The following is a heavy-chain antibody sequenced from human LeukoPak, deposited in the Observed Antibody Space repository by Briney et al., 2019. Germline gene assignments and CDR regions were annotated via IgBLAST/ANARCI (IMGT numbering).Heavy chain of an antibody. V-gene: IGHV1-69*04. CDR3: ARDRARITMVRGVNDY. Sequence: ASVKVSCKASGGTFSSYAISWVRQAPGQGLEWMGRIIPILGIANYAQKFQGRVTITADKSTSTAYMELSSLRSEDTAVYYCARDRARITMVRGVNDYWGQGTLVTVSS. J-gene: IGHJ4*02. CDR2: IIPILGIA. D-gene: IGHD3-10*01. CDR1: GGTFSSYA.